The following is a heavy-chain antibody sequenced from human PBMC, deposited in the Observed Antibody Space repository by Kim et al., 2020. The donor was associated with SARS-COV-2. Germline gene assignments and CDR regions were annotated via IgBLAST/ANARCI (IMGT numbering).Heavy chain of an antibody. V-gene: IGHV3-33*05. J-gene: IGHJ4*02. D-gene: IGHD3-22*01. CDR3: ASEKRSPTMIKRPGEASGY. Sequence: GGSLRLSCAASGFTFSSYGMHWVRQAPGKGLEWVAVISYDGSNKYYADSVKGRFTISRDNSKNTLYLQMNSLRAEDTAVYYCASEKRSPTMIKRPGEASGYWGQGTLVTVSS. CDR1: GFTFSSYG. CDR2: ISYDGSNK.